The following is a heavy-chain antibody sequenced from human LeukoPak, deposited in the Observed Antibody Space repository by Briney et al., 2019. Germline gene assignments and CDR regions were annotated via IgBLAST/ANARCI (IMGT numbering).Heavy chain of an antibody. CDR1: GFTFSSYA. CDR2: ISGSGGST. CDR3: AKPLSGYSYGDY. D-gene: IGHD5-18*01. Sequence: QPGGSLRLSCAASGFTFSSYAMSWLRQAPGRGLEWVSAISGSGGSTYYADSVKGRFTISRDNSKNTLYLQMNSLRAEDTAVYYCAKPLSGYSYGDYWGQGTLVTVSS. J-gene: IGHJ4*02. V-gene: IGHV3-23*01.